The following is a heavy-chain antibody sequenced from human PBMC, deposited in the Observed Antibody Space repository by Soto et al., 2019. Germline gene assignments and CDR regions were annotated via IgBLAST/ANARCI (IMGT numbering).Heavy chain of an antibody. J-gene: IGHJ3*02. D-gene: IGHD2-15*01. CDR2: IIPILGIA. Sequence: SVKVSCKASEGTFSSYTISWVRQAPGQGLEWKGRIIPILGIANYAQKFQGRVTITADKSTSTAYMELSSLRSEDTAVYYCARDHLGYCSGGSCPTNAFDIWGQGKMVTVSS. CDR1: EGTFSSYT. CDR3: ARDHLGYCSGGSCPTNAFDI. V-gene: IGHV1-69*04.